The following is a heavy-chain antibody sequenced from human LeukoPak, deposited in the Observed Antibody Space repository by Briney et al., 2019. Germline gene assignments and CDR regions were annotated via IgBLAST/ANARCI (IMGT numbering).Heavy chain of an antibody. J-gene: IGHJ5*01. CDR3: ARRVGFYGSGSLNYFDP. Sequence: SETLSLTCNVSGVSIGSSSYYWGWVRQPPGRGLEWVGSIFRAGSTYYKASLQSRVSISENTSMNHFALKLASVTGAGTAVYFCARRVGFYGSGSLNYFDPWGQGILVSVSS. CDR2: IFRAGST. CDR1: GVSIGSSSYY. V-gene: IGHV4-39*02. D-gene: IGHD3-10*01.